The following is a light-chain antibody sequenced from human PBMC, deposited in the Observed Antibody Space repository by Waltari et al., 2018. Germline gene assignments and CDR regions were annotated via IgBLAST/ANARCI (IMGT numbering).Light chain of an antibody. CDR3: QQRSNWPLT. CDR2: DAS. J-gene: IGKJ4*01. Sequence: EIALTQSPATLSLSLGERATLSCRASQSVSSYLAWYQQKPGQAPRLLIYDASTRATGIPARFSGSGSGTDFTLTISSLEPEDFAVYYCQQRSNWPLTFGGGTKVEIK. V-gene: IGKV3-11*01. CDR1: QSVSSY.